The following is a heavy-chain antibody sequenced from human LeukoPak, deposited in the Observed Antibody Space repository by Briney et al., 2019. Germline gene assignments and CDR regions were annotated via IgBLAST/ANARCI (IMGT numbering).Heavy chain of an antibody. CDR2: ISTTSGTI. J-gene: IGHJ4*02. CDR3: ARSTGGDY. CDR1: GFTFSTYS. D-gene: IGHD2-8*02. Sequence: PGGSLRLSCAGSGFTFSTYSMRWVRQAPGKGLEWISYISTTSGTIYYADSVRGRFTISRDNAKNSLYLQMNSLRAEDTAVYYCARSTGGDYWGQGTLVTVSS. V-gene: IGHV3-48*01.